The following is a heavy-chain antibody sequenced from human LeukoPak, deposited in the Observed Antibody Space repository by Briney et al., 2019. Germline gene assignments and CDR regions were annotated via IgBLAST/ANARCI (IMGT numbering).Heavy chain of an antibody. D-gene: IGHD5-12*01. J-gene: IGHJ4*02. CDR1: GGSISSSSYY. Sequence: PSETLSLTCTVSGGSISSSSYYWGWIRQPPGKGLEWIGSIYYGGSTYYNPSLKSRVTISVDTSKNQFSLKLSSVTAADTAVYYCARIRTPVATIDYWGQGTLVTVSS. V-gene: IGHV4-39*01. CDR2: IYYGGST. CDR3: ARIRTPVATIDY.